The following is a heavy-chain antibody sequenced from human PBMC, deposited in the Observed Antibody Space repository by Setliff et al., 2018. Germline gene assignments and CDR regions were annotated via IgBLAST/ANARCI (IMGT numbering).Heavy chain of an antibody. Sequence: GGSLRLSCAASGFTFSTYAMSWVRQAPGKGLEWVSTIYSGDRNTFYTDSVKGRFTISRDGSKNTLYLQMTSLRAGDTAVYYCAKPQVELRWGFESWGQGTPVTVSS. CDR2: IYSGDRNT. D-gene: IGHD1-7*01. CDR1: GFTFSTYA. V-gene: IGHV3-23*03. CDR3: AKPQVELRWGFES. J-gene: IGHJ4*02.